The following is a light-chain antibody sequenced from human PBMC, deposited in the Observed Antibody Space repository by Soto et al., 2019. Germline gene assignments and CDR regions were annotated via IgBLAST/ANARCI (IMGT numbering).Light chain of an antibody. CDR2: DAS. V-gene: IGKV3-15*01. J-gene: IGKJ2*01. Sequence: EIVMTQSPATLSVSPGGTSTLSCRASQGLGSRLAWYQQQPGQAPRLLIYDASTRATGVQDRFSGSESATEFNLTISSLQSEDFAVYYCQHYHGWFYAFGQGTKLEIK. CDR3: QHYHGWFYA. CDR1: QGLGSR.